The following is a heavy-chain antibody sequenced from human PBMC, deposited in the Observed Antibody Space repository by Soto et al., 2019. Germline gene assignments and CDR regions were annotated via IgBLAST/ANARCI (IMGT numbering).Heavy chain of an antibody. V-gene: IGHV4-38-2*02. D-gene: IGHD3-22*01. CDR3: AREDSGYYAVYYFDY. Sequence: SEILSLTCAVSGYSISSGYYWGWIRQPPGKGLEWIGSIYHSGSTYYNPSLKSRVTISVDTSKNQFSLKLSSVTAADTAVYYCAREDSGYYAVYYFDYWGQGTLVTVSS. CDR1: GYSISSGYY. CDR2: IYHSGST. J-gene: IGHJ4*02.